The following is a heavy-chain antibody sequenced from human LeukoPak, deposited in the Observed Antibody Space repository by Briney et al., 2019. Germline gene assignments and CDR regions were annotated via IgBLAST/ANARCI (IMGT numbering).Heavy chain of an antibody. V-gene: IGHV4-39*07. CDR3: VKAAPGTDNWFDP. Sequence: SETLSLTCTVSGGSISSSSYYWGWIRQPPGKGLEWIGSIYYSGSTYYNPSLKSRVTISVDTSKNQFSLKLSSVTAADTAVYYCVKAAPGTDNWFDPWGQGTLVTVSS. CDR1: GGSISSSSYY. J-gene: IGHJ5*02. D-gene: IGHD6-13*01. CDR2: IYYSGST.